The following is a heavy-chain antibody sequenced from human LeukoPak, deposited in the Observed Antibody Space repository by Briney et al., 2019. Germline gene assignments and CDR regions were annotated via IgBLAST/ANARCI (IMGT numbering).Heavy chain of an antibody. J-gene: IGHJ3*02. CDR3: ARLGLGGAFDI. V-gene: IGHV6-1*01. Sequence: SQTLSLTCAISGDSVSSNCAVWNWIRQSPSRGLEWLGRTYYRSKWYNDYAVSVKSRITIKPDTSKNQFSLQLNSATPEDTAVYYCARLGLGGAFDIWGQGTMVTVSS. CDR2: TYYRSKWYN. CDR1: GDSVSSNCAV. D-gene: IGHD2-15*01.